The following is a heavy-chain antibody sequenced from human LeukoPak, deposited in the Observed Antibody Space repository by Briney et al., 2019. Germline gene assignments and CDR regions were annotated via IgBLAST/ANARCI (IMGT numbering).Heavy chain of an antibody. Sequence: GGSLRLSCAASGFTFSSYAMSWVRQAPGKGLEWVSAISGSGGSTYYADSVKGRFTISRDNAKNSLYLQMNSLRAEDTAVYYCARDRISYFDYWGQGTLVTVSS. V-gene: IGHV3-23*01. CDR1: GFTFSSYA. CDR2: ISGSGGST. J-gene: IGHJ4*02. CDR3: ARDRISYFDY. D-gene: IGHD3-3*02.